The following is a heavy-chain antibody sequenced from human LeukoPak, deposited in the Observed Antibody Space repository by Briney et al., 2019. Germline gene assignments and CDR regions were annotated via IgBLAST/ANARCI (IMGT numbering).Heavy chain of an antibody. V-gene: IGHV3-48*01. Sequence: PGGSLRLSCAASGFAFNTYSMNWVRQAPGKGLQWVSSITTSSTTKYYADSVKGRFTISRDNAKNTLYLQMNSLRAEDTAVYYCAKDAAVVTAIYYFDYWGQGTLVTVSS. J-gene: IGHJ4*02. D-gene: IGHD2-21*02. CDR2: ITTSSTTK. CDR3: AKDAAVVTAIYYFDY. CDR1: GFAFNTYS.